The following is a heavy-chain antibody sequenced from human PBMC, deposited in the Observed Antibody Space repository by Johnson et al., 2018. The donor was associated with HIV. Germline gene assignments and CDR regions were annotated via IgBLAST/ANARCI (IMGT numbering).Heavy chain of an antibody. CDR1: GFTVSNNF. CDR3: ARDPITPYGRGPDAFDV. V-gene: IGHV3-53*01. D-gene: IGHD1-26*01. CDR2: IYSGGRT. Sequence: VQLVESGGGLMQPGGSLRLSCVASGFTVSNNFMSWVRQAPGKGLEWVSVIYSGGRTYYTAPVKGRFTITRDTAKNTLYLQMNSLRVEDTAVYYCARDPITPYGRGPDAFDVWGQGTVVTVSS. J-gene: IGHJ3*01.